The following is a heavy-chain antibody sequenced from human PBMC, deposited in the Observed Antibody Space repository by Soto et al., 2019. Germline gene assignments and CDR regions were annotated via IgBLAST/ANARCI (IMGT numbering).Heavy chain of an antibody. CDR2: ISSSSSTI. J-gene: IGHJ4*02. CDR3: ARAPTKKGGLGDY. CDR1: GFTFSSYS. D-gene: IGHD2-2*01. V-gene: IGHV3-48*02. Sequence: ESGGGLVQPGGSLRLSCAASGFTFSSYSMNWVRQATGKGLEWVSYISSSSSTIYYADSVKGRFTISRDNAKNSLYLQMNSLRDDDTAVYYCARAPTKKGGLGDYCGQGTLVTVSS.